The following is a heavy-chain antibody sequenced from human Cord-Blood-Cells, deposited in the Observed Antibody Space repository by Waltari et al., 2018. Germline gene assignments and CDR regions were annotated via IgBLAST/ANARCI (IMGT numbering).Heavy chain of an antibody. Sequence: EVQLVESGGGLVQPGGSLRLSCAASGFTFSSHWMSWVSRAPGKGLEWVANIKQDGSEKYYVDSVKGRFTISRDNAKNSLYLQMNSLRAEDTAVYYCAREGLGAFDIWGQGTMVTVSS. CDR2: IKQDGSEK. CDR1: GFTFSSHW. V-gene: IGHV3-7*01. J-gene: IGHJ3*02. D-gene: IGHD3-22*01. CDR3: AREGLGAFDI.